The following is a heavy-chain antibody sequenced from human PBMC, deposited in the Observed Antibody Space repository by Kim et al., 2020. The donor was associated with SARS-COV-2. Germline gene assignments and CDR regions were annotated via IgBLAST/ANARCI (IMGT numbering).Heavy chain of an antibody. CDR2: IYYSGST. CDR1: GGSISSSSYY. J-gene: IGHJ4*02. Sequence: SETLSLTCTVSGGSISSSSYYWGWIRQPPGKGLEWIGSIYYSGSTYYNPSLKSRVTISVDTSKNQFSLKLSSVTAADTAVYYCVMGSSWYYFDYWGQGTLVTVSS. V-gene: IGHV4-39*01. CDR3: VMGSSWYYFDY. D-gene: IGHD6-13*01.